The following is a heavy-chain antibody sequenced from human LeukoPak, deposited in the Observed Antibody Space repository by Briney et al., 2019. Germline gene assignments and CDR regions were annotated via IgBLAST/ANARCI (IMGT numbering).Heavy chain of an antibody. CDR1: GGTFSSYA. Sequence: ASVKVSCKASGGTFSSYAISWVRQAPGQGLEWMGGIITIFGTANYAQKFQGRVTITTDESTSTAYMELSSLRSEDTAVYYCAREGGYCGSTSCYNWYDPWAREPWSPSPQ. V-gene: IGHV1-69*05. CDR3: AREGGYCGSTSCYNWYDP. D-gene: IGHD2-2*01. J-gene: IGHJ5*02. CDR2: IITIFGTA.